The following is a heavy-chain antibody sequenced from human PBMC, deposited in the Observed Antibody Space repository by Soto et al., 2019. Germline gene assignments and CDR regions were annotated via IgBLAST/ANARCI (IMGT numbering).Heavy chain of an antibody. CDR1: GFTFSTYE. CDR2: ISSSGSTV. V-gene: IGHV3-48*03. Sequence: GSLRLSCAASGFTFSTYEMHWVRQAPGKGLEWVSCISSSGSTVYYADSVKGRFTISRDNSRNSLYLQMNSLRDEDTALYYCVRYCSSTLCNGVATRTFDYWGQGTLVTVSS. D-gene: IGHD5-12*01. CDR3: VRYCSSTLCNGVATRTFDY. J-gene: IGHJ4*02.